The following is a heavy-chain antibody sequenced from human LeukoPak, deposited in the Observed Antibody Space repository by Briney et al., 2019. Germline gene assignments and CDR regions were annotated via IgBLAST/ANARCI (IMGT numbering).Heavy chain of an antibody. D-gene: IGHD3-10*01. J-gene: IGHJ4*02. V-gene: IGHV3-30*03. CDR1: GFTFSSYG. Sequence: GRSLRLSCAASGFTFSSYGMHWVRQAPGKGLEWVAVISYDGSNKYYADSVKGRFTISRDKSKNTLYLQMNSLRDEDTAVYYCIRTVGDYWGRGALVSVSS. CDR2: ISYDGSNK. CDR3: IRTVGDY.